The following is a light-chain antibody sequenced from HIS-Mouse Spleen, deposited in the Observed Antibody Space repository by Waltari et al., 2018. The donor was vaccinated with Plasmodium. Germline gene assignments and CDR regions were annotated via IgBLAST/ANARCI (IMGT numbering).Light chain of an antibody. CDR3: YSTDSSGNHRV. CDR1: ALPKKY. Sequence: SYELTQPPSVSVSPGQTARITCSGDALPKKYAYWYQQQSGQAPVLVIYEDSKRPSGIPERFAGSSSGTMATWTSSGAQVEDEADYYCYSTDSSGNHRVFGGGTKLTVL. CDR2: EDS. V-gene: IGLV3-10*01. J-gene: IGLJ3*02.